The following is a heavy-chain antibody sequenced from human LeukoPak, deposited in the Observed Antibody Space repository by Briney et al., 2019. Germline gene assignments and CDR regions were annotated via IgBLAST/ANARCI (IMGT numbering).Heavy chain of an antibody. V-gene: IGHV1-69*08. D-gene: IGHD2-21*01. CDR1: GGVFTTYT. Sequence: ASVKVSCKASGGVFTTYTMSWVRQAPGQGLEWMGSIIPFLGTTNYAQKSQGRVTITADEPTRTAYMELPYVRSDDTAVYYCTIIPNVIVFTHYFEYWGQGTLVTVSS. J-gene: IGHJ4*02. CDR2: IIPFLGTT. CDR3: TIIPNVIVFTHYFEY.